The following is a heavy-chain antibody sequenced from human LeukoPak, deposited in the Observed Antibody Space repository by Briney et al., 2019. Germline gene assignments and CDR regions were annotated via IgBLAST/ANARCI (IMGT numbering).Heavy chain of an antibody. V-gene: IGHV3-30-3*01. CDR2: ISYDGSNK. CDR1: GFTFSSYA. J-gene: IGHJ4*02. Sequence: GGSLRLSCAASGFTFSSYAMHWVRQAPGKGLEWVAVISYDGSNKYYADSVKGRFTISRDNSKNTLYLQMNSLRAEDTAVYYCARENQRWTMVRGAVDYWGQGTLVTVSS. D-gene: IGHD3-10*01. CDR3: ARENQRWTMVRGAVDY.